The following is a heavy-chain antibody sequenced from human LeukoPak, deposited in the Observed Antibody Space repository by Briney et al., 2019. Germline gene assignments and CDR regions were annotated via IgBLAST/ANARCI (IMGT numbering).Heavy chain of an antibody. V-gene: IGHV3-30*02. Sequence: GGSLRLSCAASGFTFSSYGMHWVRQAPGKGLEWVTLVWYDGNRKYYADSVKGRFTISRDNSKNSVYLQLNSLRPEDTAMYYCVSMVRGIGYWGQGTLVTVSS. CDR3: VSMVRGIGY. CDR2: VWYDGNRK. D-gene: IGHD3-10*01. J-gene: IGHJ4*02. CDR1: GFTFSSYG.